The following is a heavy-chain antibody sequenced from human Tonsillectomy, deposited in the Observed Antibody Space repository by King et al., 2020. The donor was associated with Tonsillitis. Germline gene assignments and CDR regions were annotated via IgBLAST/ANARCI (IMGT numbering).Heavy chain of an antibody. CDR1: GFTFSSYS. Sequence: VQLVESGGGLVKPGGSLRLSCAASGFTFSSYSMNWVRQAPGEGLEWVSSISSSSSYIYYADSVKGRFTISRDNAKNSLYLQMNSLRAEDTAVYYCARAQLNYGAIRQYFQHWGQGTLVTVS. V-gene: IGHV3-21*01. D-gene: IGHD1-7*01. CDR2: ISSSSSYI. CDR3: ARAQLNYGAIRQYFQH. J-gene: IGHJ1*01.